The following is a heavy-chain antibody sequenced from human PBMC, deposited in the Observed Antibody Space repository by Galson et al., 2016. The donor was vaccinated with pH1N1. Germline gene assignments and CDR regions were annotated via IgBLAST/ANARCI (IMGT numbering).Heavy chain of an antibody. CDR3: ARESLEWLIISGHRVELNWFDS. CDR1: AGSSGSDSDY. D-gene: IGHD3-3*01. CDR2: VSGTGTT. J-gene: IGHJ5*01. Sequence: TLSLTCVVSAGSSGSDSDYWTWIRQPAGKGLEWIGRVSGTGTTNYNPSLKSRVTISIDTSKNQFSLKMASVTAADTAVYFCARESLEWLIISGHRVELNWFDSWGQGTLVTVSS. V-gene: IGHV4-61*02.